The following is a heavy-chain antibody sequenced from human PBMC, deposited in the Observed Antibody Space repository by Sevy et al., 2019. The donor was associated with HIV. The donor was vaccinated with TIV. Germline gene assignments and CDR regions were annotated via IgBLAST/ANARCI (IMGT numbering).Heavy chain of an antibody. CDR3: ARGSYSMLFDY. CDR2: IYYSGST. Sequence: SETLSLTCTVSGGSVSSGSYYWSWIRQPPGKGLEWIGYIYYSGSTNYNPSPKSRVTISVDTSKNQFSLKLSSVTAAETAVYYCARGSYSMLFDYWGQGTLVTVSS. D-gene: IGHD1-26*01. CDR1: GGSVSSGSYY. V-gene: IGHV4-61*01. J-gene: IGHJ4*02.